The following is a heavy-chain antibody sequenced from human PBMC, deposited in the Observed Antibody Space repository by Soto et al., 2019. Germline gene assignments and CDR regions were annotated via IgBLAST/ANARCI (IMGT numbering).Heavy chain of an antibody. Sequence: GGSLRLSCAASGFTFSSYWMSWVRQAPGKGLEWVANIKQDGSEKYYVDSVKGRFTISRDNAENSVHLKMNSLRADETAVYYCARGRVATPPYQYYYMDVWGKGTTVTVSS. J-gene: IGHJ6*03. D-gene: IGHD5-12*01. CDR2: IKQDGSEK. V-gene: IGHV3-7*01. CDR3: ARGRVATPPYQYYYMDV. CDR1: GFTFSSYW.